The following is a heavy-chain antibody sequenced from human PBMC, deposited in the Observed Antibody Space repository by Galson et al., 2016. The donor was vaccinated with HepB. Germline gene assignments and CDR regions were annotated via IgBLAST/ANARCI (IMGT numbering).Heavy chain of an antibody. J-gene: IGHJ4*02. CDR3: ARELMTTNEISDY. Sequence: LRLSCAASGFTFSSYAMHWVRQAPGKGLEWVSHISGSGTIMYYADSVKGRLTISRDNAKNSLYLQMNSLSDDDAAVYYCARELMTTNEISDYWGQGNLATVSS. V-gene: IGHV3-48*02. CDR2: ISGSGTIM. CDR1: GFTFSSYA. D-gene: IGHD1-1*01.